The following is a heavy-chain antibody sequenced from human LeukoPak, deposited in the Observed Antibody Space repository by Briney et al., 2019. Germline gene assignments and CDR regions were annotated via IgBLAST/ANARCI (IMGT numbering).Heavy chain of an antibody. CDR1: GYTFTSYY. D-gene: IGHD3-16*01. CDR2: INPSGGST. J-gene: IGHJ6*03. Sequence: VASVKVSCKASGYTFTSYYMHWVRQAPGQGLEWMGIINPSGGSTSYAQKFQGRVTMTSDTSTTTVYMELSSLRSEDTAVYYCARGRAWGSYYYFYLDVWGKGTTVTISS. CDR3: ARGRAWGSYYYFYLDV. V-gene: IGHV1-46*01.